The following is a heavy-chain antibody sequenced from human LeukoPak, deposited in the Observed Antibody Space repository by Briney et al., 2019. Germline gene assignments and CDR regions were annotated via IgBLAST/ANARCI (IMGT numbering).Heavy chain of an antibody. CDR1: GFTFSSYS. CDR2: ISSSSSYI. Sequence: PGGSLRLSCAASGFTFSSYSMNWVRQAPGKGLEWVSSISSSSSYIYYADSVKGRFTISRDNAKNSLYLQMNSLGAEDTAVYYCARDRSGYYDFDYWGQGTLVTVSS. V-gene: IGHV3-21*01. CDR3: ARDRSGYYDFDY. D-gene: IGHD3-22*01. J-gene: IGHJ4*02.